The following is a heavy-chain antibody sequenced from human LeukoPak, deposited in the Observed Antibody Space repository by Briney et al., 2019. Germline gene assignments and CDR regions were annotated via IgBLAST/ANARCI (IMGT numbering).Heavy chain of an antibody. V-gene: IGHV3-7*01. Sequence: GGSLRLSCAASGFTFSSYWMSWVRQAPGKGLEWVATVKLDGSEKYYVDSVKGRFTISRDNAKNSLLMQMNSLRVEDTGVYYCARDRSDILTGYNDAFDIWGQGTMVTVSS. D-gene: IGHD3-9*01. J-gene: IGHJ3*02. CDR1: GFTFSSYW. CDR3: ARDRSDILTGYNDAFDI. CDR2: VKLDGSEK.